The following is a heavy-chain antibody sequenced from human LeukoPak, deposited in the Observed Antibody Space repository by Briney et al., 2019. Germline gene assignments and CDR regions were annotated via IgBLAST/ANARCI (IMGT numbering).Heavy chain of an antibody. CDR1: GGSFSGYY. CDR2: INHSGST. D-gene: IGHD2-2*01. V-gene: IGHV4-34*01. J-gene: IGHJ4*02. Sequence: PSETLSLTCAVYGGSFSGYYWSWIRQPPGKGLEWIGEINHSGSTNYNPSLKSRVTISVDTSKNQFSLKLSSVTAADTAVYYCARRTETFTDYWGQGTLVTVSS. CDR3: ARRTETFTDY.